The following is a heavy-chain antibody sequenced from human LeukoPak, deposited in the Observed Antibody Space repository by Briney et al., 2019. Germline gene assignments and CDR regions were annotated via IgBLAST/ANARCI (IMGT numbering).Heavy chain of an antibody. CDR1: GYTFTGYY. Sequence: ASVKVSCKASGYTFTGYYIHWVRQAPGQGLEWMGWINADTGGTNYAQKFQDRVTMTRDTSISTAYMELTRLRSDDTALYYCARADLTTKLTLTAGFDFWGQGTLITVSS. D-gene: IGHD2-21*02. CDR2: INADTGGT. J-gene: IGHJ4*02. V-gene: IGHV1-2*02. CDR3: ARADLTTKLTLTAGFDF.